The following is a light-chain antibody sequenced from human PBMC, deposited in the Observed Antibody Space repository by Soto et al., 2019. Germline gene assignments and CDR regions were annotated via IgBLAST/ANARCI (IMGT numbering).Light chain of an antibody. V-gene: IGLV2-14*01. CDR3: SSYTLRNTLVL. CDR2: EVS. Sequence: QSALTQPASVSGSPGQSITISCTGTSSDVGGYNFVSWYQQHPGKAPRLIIYEVSSRPSGVSYRFSGSKSGNTASLTISGLQAEDEADYYCSSYTLRNTLVLFGGATKLTVL. J-gene: IGLJ3*02. CDR1: SSDVGGYNF.